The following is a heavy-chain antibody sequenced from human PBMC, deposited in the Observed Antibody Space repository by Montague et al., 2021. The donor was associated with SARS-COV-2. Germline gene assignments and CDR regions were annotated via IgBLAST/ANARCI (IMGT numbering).Heavy chain of an antibody. V-gene: IGHV4-59*01. D-gene: IGHD3-9*01. J-gene: IGHJ3*02. CDR2: IYDSGST. Sequence: SETLSLTCTVSGGSISGYYWSWIRQPPGKGLEWIGCIYDSGSTXXXPSXXXRVTISVDTSKNQFSLKLSSVTAADTAVYYCARVYRPEWLVSVPAFDIWGNGTIVTVS. CDR3: ARVYRPEWLVSVPAFDI. CDR1: GGSISGYY.